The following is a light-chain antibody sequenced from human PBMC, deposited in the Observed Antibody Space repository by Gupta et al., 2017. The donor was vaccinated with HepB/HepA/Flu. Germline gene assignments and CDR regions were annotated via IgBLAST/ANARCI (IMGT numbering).Light chain of an antibody. CDR1: QSLVYGDGNTY. Sequence: TQSPPSLSVTLGQPASFSCKTSQSLVYGDGNTYLNWLHQRPGQSPRRLIYRFSNRYSGVPERFSGSGSETYFTLNISRVEADDVGMYYCMRATQWPRGGSFGQGTKLEI. J-gene: IGKJ2*04. CDR2: RFS. CDR3: MRATQWPRGGS. V-gene: IGKV2-30*01.